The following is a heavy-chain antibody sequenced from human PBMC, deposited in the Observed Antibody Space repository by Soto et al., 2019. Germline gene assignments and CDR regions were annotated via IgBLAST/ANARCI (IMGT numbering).Heavy chain of an antibody. J-gene: IGHJ6*02. CDR2: ISGTGGST. Sequence: GGSLRLSCAASGFTFSSFAMSWVRQAPGKGLEWVSAISGTGGSTYYADSVKGRFIVSRDNSKNTLYLQMNSLRDEDTAVYYCAKASYSGFDSVNYGLDVWDQGTTVTV. D-gene: IGHD5-12*01. CDR3: AKASYSGFDSVNYGLDV. CDR1: GFTFSSFA. V-gene: IGHV3-23*01.